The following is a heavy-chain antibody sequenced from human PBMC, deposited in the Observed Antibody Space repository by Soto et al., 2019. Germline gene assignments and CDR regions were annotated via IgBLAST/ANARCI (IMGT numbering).Heavy chain of an antibody. CDR2: IWYDGSNK. D-gene: IGHD3-9*01. V-gene: IGHV3-33*01. J-gene: IGHJ6*02. CDR3: ARDDGFANYDIARSDYYCYGMDV. Sequence: QVQLVESGGGVVQPGRSLRLSCAASGFTFSSYGMHWVRQAPGKGLEWVAVIWYDGSNKYYADSVKGRFTISRDNSKNTLYLQMNSLRAEDTAVYYCARDDGFANYDIARSDYYCYGMDVWGQGTTVTVSS. CDR1: GFTFSSYG.